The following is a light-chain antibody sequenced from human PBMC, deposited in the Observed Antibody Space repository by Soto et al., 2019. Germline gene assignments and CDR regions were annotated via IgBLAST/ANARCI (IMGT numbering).Light chain of an antibody. CDR3: QQYGSSPPYT. CDR2: GAS. Sequence: EIVLTQSPGTLSLSPGERATLSCRASQSISSNYLAWYQQKPGQAPRLLIYGASSRATGIPDRFSGSGSGTDFTLTISRLEPGDFAVYYCQQYGSSPPYTFGQGTRLEIK. CDR1: QSISSNY. V-gene: IGKV3-20*01. J-gene: IGKJ5*01.